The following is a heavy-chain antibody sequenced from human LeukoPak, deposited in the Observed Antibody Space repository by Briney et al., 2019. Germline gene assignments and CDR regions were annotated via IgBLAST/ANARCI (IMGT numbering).Heavy chain of an antibody. CDR2: INSDGSST. V-gene: IGHV3-74*01. CDR3: STGSGHAFDI. J-gene: IGHJ3*02. CDR1: GFTFSSYW. D-gene: IGHD3-10*01. Sequence: PGGSLRLSCAASGFTFSSYWMHWVRQVPGKGLVWVSRINSDGSSTSYADSVKGRFTISRDNANNTLYGQRNSLRAEDTAVYYCSTGSGHAFDIWGRGTTVTVSS.